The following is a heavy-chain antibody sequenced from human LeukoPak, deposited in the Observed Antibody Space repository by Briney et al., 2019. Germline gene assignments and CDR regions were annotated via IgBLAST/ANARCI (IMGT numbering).Heavy chain of an antibody. CDR1: GFTFSSYA. J-gene: IGHJ4*02. CDR2: ISGSGGGT. V-gene: IGHV3-23*01. Sequence: GGSLRLSCAASGFTFSSYAMNWVRQAPGKGLEWVSGISGSGGGTYYADSVKGRFTISRDNSKNTLYLQMNSLRGEDTAVYYCAKVSNDYGDYVFDYWGQGTLVTVSS. CDR3: AKVSNDYGDYVFDY. D-gene: IGHD4-17*01.